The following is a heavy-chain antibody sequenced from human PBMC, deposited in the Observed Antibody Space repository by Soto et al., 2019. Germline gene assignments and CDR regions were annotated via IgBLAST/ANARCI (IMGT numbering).Heavy chain of an antibody. Sequence: SGGSLRLSCAASGFTFSSYAMHWVRQAPGKGLEWVAVISYDGTNKYYADSVKGRFTISRDNSKNTLYLQMNSLRAEDTAVYYCARYTRAIYDSSGYLFDYWGQGTLVTVSS. CDR1: GFTFSSYA. CDR2: ISYDGTNK. CDR3: ARYTRAIYDSSGYLFDY. J-gene: IGHJ4*02. V-gene: IGHV3-30*03. D-gene: IGHD3-22*01.